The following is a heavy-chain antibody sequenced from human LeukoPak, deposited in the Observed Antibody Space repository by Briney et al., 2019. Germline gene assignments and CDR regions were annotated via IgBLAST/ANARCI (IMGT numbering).Heavy chain of an antibody. CDR3: ASRETVPPLLVFDI. J-gene: IGHJ3*02. CDR1: GGSVSSGSFY. V-gene: IGHV4-61*01. Sequence: PSETLSLTCTVSGGSVSSGSFYWTWIRQPPGKGLEWIGYIYYTGNTNSNPSLKSRVTISLDTSKSQFSLKLNSVTAADTAVYYCASRETVPPLLVFDIGGKGKIPTVS. D-gene: IGHD2-15*01. CDR2: IYYTGNT.